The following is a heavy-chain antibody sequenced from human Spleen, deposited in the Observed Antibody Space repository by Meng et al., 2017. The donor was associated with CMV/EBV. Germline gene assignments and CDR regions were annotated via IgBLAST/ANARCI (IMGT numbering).Heavy chain of an antibody. D-gene: IGHD6-6*01. J-gene: IGHJ4*02. V-gene: IGHV4-34*01. Sequence: GGYLSGYYWSWIRQTPGKGLEWIGEIRHSGDTTNYNPSLKSRVTISIDTSKKQFSLKLSAVTAADTAVYYCARQYSSAYYSDYWGQGTLVTVSS. CDR1: GGYLSGYY. CDR3: ARQYSSAYYSDY. CDR2: IRHSGDTT.